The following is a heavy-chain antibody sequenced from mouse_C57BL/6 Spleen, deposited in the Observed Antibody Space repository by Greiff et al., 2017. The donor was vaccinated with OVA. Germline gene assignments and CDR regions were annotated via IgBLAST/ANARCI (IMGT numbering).Heavy chain of an antibody. J-gene: IGHJ4*01. CDR1: GFTFTDYY. V-gene: IGHV7-3*01. CDR3: ARSERPYAMDY. CDR2: IRNKANGYTT. Sequence: EVKFVESGGGLVQPGGSLSLSCAASGFTFTDYYMSWVRQPPWKALEWLGFIRNKANGYTTEYSASVKGRFTISRDNSQSILYLQMNALRAEDSANYYCARSERPYAMDYWGQGTSVTVSS.